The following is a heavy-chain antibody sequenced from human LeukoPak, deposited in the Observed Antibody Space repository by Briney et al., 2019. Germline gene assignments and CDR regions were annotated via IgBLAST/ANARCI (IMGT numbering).Heavy chain of an antibody. CDR3: ARGRIAAAGTGNWFDP. Sequence: SETLSLTCAVYGGSFSGYYWSWIRQPPGKGLEWIGEINHSGSTNYNPSLKSRVTISVDTSKNQFSLKLSSVTAADTAVCYCARGRIAAAGTGNWFDPWGQGTLVTVSS. V-gene: IGHV4-34*01. CDR2: INHSGST. J-gene: IGHJ5*02. CDR1: GGSFSGYY. D-gene: IGHD6-13*01.